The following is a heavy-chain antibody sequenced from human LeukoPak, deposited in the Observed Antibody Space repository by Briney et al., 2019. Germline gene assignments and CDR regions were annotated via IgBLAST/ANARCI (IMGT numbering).Heavy chain of an antibody. CDR1: GGSFSGYY. CDR3: ASTQPRPVGYYYYGMDV. CDR2: INHSGST. D-gene: IGHD1-14*01. V-gene: IGHV4-34*01. J-gene: IGHJ6*02. Sequence: PSETLSLTCAVYGGSFSGYYWSWIRQPPGKGLEWIGEINHSGSTNYNPSLKSRVTISVDTSKNQFSLKLSSVTAADTAVYYCASTQPRPVGYYYYGMDVWGQGTTVTVSS.